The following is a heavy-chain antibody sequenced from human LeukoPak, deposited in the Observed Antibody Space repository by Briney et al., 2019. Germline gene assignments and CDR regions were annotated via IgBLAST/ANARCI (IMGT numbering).Heavy chain of an antibody. V-gene: IGHV3-23*01. D-gene: IGHD2-15*01. CDR2: ISGSGGST. J-gene: IGHJ6*02. CDR1: GFTFSSYA. CDR3: ARDPRRYCSGASCSAYGMDV. Sequence: GGSLRLSCAASGFTFSSYAMSWVRQAPGKGLEWVSGISGSGGSTYYADSVKGRFTISRGNSKNTLYLQMNSLRAEDTAVYYCARDPRRYCSGASCSAYGMDVWGQGTTVTVSS.